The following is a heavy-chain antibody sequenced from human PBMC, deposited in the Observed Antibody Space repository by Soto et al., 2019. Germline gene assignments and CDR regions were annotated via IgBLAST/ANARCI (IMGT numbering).Heavy chain of an antibody. CDR1: GGSIRDYF. V-gene: IGHV4-59*01. CDR2: ISSSGTI. D-gene: IGHD3-9*01. CDR3: ARDRKLVIPGNYYYYGMDV. Sequence: SETLSLTCSVSGGSIRDYFWTWVRQPPGKGLEWIGYISSSGTINYNSSLKSRVTISLDTSRNHFSLKLSSVTTADTAVYFCARDRKLVIPGNYYYYGMDVWGQGTTVTVAS. J-gene: IGHJ6*02.